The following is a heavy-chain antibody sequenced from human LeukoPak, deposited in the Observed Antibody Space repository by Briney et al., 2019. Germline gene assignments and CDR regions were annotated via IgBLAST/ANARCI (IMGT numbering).Heavy chain of an antibody. V-gene: IGHV3-73*01. J-gene: IGHJ5*02. CDR1: GFTFSGSA. CDR3: TRDSGTYNWLDP. D-gene: IGHD1-26*01. CDR2: IDKKDNFYAT. Sequence: PGGSLRLSCAASGFTFSGSAIHWVRQSSGKGLEWVGHIDKKDNFYATTSAASVTGRFTISRDDSKNTAYLQMNSLKTGDTALYYCTRDSGTYNWLDPWGQGTLVTVSS.